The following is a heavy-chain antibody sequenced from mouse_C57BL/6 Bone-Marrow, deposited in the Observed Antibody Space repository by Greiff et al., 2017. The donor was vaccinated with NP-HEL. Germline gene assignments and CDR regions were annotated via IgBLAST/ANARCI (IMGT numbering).Heavy chain of an antibody. CDR3: ARGTGTTY. CDR1: GYTFTSYT. CDR2: INPSSGYT. V-gene: IGHV1-4*01. Sequence: VQLQQSGAELARPGASVKMSCKASGYTFTSYTMHWVKQRPGQGLEWIGYINPSSGYTKYNQKFKDKATLTADKSSSTAYMQLSSLTSEDAAVYYSARGTGTTYWGQGTLVTVSA. D-gene: IGHD4-1*01. J-gene: IGHJ3*01.